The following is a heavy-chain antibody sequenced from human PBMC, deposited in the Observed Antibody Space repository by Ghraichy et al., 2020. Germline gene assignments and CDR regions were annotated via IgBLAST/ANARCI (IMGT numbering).Heavy chain of an antibody. CDR3: ASLGYDYGPNPHWYFDL. J-gene: IGHJ2*01. V-gene: IGHV4-4*07. D-gene: IGHD4-17*01. CDR1: GGSISSYY. CDR2: IYTSGST. Sequence: SETLSLTCTVSGGSISSYYWSWIRQPAGKGLEWIGRIYTSGSTNYNPSLKSRVTMSVDTSKNQFSLKLSSVTAADTAVYYCASLGYDYGPNPHWYFDLWGRGTLFTGAS.